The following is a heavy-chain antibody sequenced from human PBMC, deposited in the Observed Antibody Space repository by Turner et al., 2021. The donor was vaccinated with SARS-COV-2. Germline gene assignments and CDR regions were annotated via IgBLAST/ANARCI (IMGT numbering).Heavy chain of an antibody. J-gene: IGHJ4*02. V-gene: IGHV1-69*01. D-gene: IGHD6-13*01. Sequence: QVQLVQSGAEVKKPGSSVKVSCKASGGTFSTYAISWVRQAPGQGLEWMGGIIPIFGTANTERKFQGRVTITADESTSTAYMELSSLRSEDTAVYYCARVGVGGSSWPKDFDYWGQGTLVTVSS. CDR3: ARVGVGGSSWPKDFDY. CDR1: GGTFSTYA. CDR2: IIPIFGTA.